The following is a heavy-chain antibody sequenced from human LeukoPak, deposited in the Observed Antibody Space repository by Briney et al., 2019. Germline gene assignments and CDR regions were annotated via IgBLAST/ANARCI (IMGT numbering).Heavy chain of an antibody. V-gene: IGHV3-21*01. D-gene: IGHD3-10*02. J-gene: IGHJ6*04. CDR1: GFTFSSYT. CDR2: ISSSRSSI. CDR3: AELGITMIGGV. Sequence: GGSLRLSCAASGFTFSSYTMNWVRQAPGKGLEWVSSISSSRSSIYYADSMKGRFTISRDNAKNSLYLQMNSLRAEDTAVYYCAELGITMIGGVWGKGTTVTISS.